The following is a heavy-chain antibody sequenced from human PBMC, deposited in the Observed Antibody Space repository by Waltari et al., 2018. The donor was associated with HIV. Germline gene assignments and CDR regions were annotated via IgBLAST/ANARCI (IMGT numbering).Heavy chain of an antibody. CDR2: ISGPSDYI. J-gene: IGHJ6*02. CDR3: ARDLSYYYGMDV. Sequence: EVRLVESGGGLVQGGGSLRLSCVACGFSFRSYSMMEVRQGPGKGLEWVSAISGPSDYIYYVDSVKGRFTVSRDNAKNSLYLQMNSLRAEDSAIYYCARDLSYYYGMDVWGPGTTVIVSS. CDR1: GFSFRSYS. V-gene: IGHV3-21*01.